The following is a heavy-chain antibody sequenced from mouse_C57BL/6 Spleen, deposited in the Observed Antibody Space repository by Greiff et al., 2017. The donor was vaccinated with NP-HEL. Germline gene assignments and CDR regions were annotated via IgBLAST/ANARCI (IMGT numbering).Heavy chain of an antibody. CDR2: INSDGGST. J-gene: IGHJ1*03. V-gene: IGHV5-2*03. Sequence: EVKLVESGGGLVQPGESLQLSCESNEYEFPSHDMSWVRKTPEKRLELVAAINSDGGSTYYPDTMERRFIISRDNTKKTLYLQMSSLRSEDTALYYCARRGYYYGSSRYWYFDVWGTGTTVTVSS. D-gene: IGHD1-1*01. CDR1: EYEFPSHD. CDR3: ARRGYYYGSSRYWYFDV.